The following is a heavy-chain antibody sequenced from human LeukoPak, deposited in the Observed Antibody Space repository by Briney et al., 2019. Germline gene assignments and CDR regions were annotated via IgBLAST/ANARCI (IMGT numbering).Heavy chain of an antibody. CDR2: IYHSGST. V-gene: IGHV4-38-2*02. CDR3: ARAVPKYYDSSGYSNDAFDI. Sequence: SETLSLTCTVSGYSISSGYYWGWIRQPPGKGLEWIGSIYHSGSTYYNPSLKRRVTISVDTSRNQFSLKLTSVTAADTAVYYCARAVPKYYDSSGYSNDAFDIWGQGTMVTVSS. CDR1: GYSISSGYY. D-gene: IGHD3-22*01. J-gene: IGHJ3*02.